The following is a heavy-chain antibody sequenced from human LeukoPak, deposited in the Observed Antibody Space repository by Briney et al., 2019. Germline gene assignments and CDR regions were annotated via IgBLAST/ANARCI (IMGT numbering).Heavy chain of an antibody. J-gene: IGHJ3*02. CDR2: LFSSGTT. D-gene: IGHD2-2*01. Sequence: SETLSLTCTVSGGSFSSGDYSWNWIRQPAGQGLEWIGRLFSSGTTNYNPSLKSRVTISGDTSNNQFSLKLTSVTAADTAVYYCARIPEVAFDIWGQGTMVTVSS. CDR1: GGSFSSGDYS. V-gene: IGHV4-61*02. CDR3: ARIPEVAFDI.